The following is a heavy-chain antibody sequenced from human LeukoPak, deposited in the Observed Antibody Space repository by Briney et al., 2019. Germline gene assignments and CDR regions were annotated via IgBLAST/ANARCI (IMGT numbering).Heavy chain of an antibody. D-gene: IGHD3-3*01. CDR2: ISSSGSTI. J-gene: IGHJ3*02. CDR1: GFTFSSYE. CDR3: ARDSSITIFGVVIIGAFDI. Sequence: GGSLRLSCAASGFTFSSYEMNWVRQAPGKGLEWVSYISSSGSTIYYADSVKGRFTISRDNAKNSLYLQMNSLRAEDTAVYYCARDSSITIFGVVIIGAFDIWGQGTMVTVSS. V-gene: IGHV3-48*03.